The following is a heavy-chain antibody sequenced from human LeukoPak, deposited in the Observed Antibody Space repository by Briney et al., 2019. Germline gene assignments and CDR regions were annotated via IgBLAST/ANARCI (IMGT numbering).Heavy chain of an antibody. CDR1: GGSISSRSYF. Sequence: SETLSLTCTVSGGSISSRSYFWAWIRQPPGKGLEWIGSIYYSGSTYYNPSLESRVTISVDTSENQFSLKLSSVTAADTAVYYCVRVGAYYDILTGYYMTPWFDPWGQGTLVTVSS. V-gene: IGHV4-39*07. J-gene: IGHJ5*02. CDR2: IYYSGST. CDR3: VRVGAYYDILTGYYMTPWFDP. D-gene: IGHD3-9*01.